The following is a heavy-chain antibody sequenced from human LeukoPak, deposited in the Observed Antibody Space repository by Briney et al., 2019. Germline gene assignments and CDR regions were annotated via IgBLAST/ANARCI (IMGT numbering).Heavy chain of an antibody. CDR1: RYTFTSYA. CDR3: ATCPFYCSSTSCYCYGAFDI. J-gene: IGHJ3*02. V-gene: IGHV1-3*01. D-gene: IGHD2-2*01. CDR2: INAGNGNT. Sequence: GASVKVSCKASRYTFTSYAMHWVRQAPGQRLEWMGWINAGNGNTKYSQKFQGRVTITRDTSPSTAYMELSSLRSEETAVYYCATCPFYCSSTSCYCYGAFDICGQGTMVTVSS.